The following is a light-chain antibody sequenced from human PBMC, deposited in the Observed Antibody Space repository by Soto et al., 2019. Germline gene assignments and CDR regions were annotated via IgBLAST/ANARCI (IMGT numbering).Light chain of an antibody. CDR2: VAS. J-gene: IGKJ2*01. V-gene: IGKV1-27*01. CDR1: QAIYKG. CDR3: LQDYTTPFT. Sequence: DIQVTQSPSSLSASVGDRVTITCLSSQAIYKGLSWYQQKPCQAPTLLIYVASSLQSGVPSRFSGSASETDFTLTISSLQPEDVATYYCLQDYTTPFTFGQGTKLEIE.